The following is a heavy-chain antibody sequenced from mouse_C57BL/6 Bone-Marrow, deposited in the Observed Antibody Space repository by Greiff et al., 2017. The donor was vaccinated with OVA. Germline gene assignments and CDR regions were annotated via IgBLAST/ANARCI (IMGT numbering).Heavy chain of an antibody. J-gene: IGHJ2*01. Sequence: EVKVVESGGGLVKPGGSLKLSCAASGFTFSSYAMSWVRQTPEKRLEWVATLSDGGSYTYYPDNVKGRFTLSRDNAKNNLYLPMSQLKSEDTAMYYCARENGYYLDYWGQGTTLTVSA. D-gene: IGHD2-2*01. CDR2: LSDGGSYT. CDR1: GFTFSSYA. CDR3: ARENGYYLDY. V-gene: IGHV5-4*01.